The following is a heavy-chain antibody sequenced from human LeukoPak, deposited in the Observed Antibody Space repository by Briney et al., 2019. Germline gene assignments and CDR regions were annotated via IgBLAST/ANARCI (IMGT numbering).Heavy chain of an antibody. CDR2: ISYDGSNK. J-gene: IGHJ6*02. V-gene: IGHV3-30-3*01. Sequence: QPGGSLRLSCAASGFTFSSYAMHWVRQAPGKGLEWVAVISYDGSNKYYADSVKGRFTISRDNSKNPLYLQMNSLRAEDTAVYYCARGPERTGVGTRYYYDMDVWGQGTTVTVSS. D-gene: IGHD2-8*01. CDR1: GFTFSSYA. CDR3: ARGPERTGVGTRYYYDMDV.